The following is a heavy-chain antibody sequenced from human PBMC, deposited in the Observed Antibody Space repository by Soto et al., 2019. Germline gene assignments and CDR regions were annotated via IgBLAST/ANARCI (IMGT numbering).Heavy chain of an antibody. V-gene: IGHV4-59*01. CDR1: GGSISSYS. Sequence: PSETLSLTCTVSGGSISSYSWSWIRQPPGKGLEWIGYIYYSGSTSYNTSLKSRATISVDTSRNQFSLKLSSVTAADTAVYYCARSALRSSHPEFDYWGQGTLVTVSS. D-gene: IGHD6-6*01. CDR3: ARSALRSSHPEFDY. J-gene: IGHJ4*02. CDR2: IYYSGST.